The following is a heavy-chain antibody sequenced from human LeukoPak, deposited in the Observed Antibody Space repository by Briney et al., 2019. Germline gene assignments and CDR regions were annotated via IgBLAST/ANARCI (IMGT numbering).Heavy chain of an antibody. V-gene: IGHV4-30-4*01. Sequence: PSETLSLTCTVSGGSISSGDYYWSWIRQPPGKGLEWIGYIYYSGSTYDNPSLKSRVTISVDTSKNQFSLKLSSVTAADTAVCYCARESYYYGSGSYYNDYWGQGTLVTVSS. CDR1: GGSISSGDYY. D-gene: IGHD3-10*01. CDR2: IYYSGST. J-gene: IGHJ4*02. CDR3: ARESYYYGSGSYYNDY.